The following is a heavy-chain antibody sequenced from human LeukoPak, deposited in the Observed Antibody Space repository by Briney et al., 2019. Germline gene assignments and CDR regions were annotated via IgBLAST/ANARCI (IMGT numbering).Heavy chain of an antibody. V-gene: IGHV4-39*07. Sequence: ASETLSLTCTVSGGSISSSSYYWGWIRQPPGKGLEWIGSIYYSGSTYYNPSLKSRVTISVDTSKNQFSLKLSSVTAADTAVYYCARALRTIHWFDPWGQGTLVTVSS. CDR3: ARALRTIHWFDP. CDR2: IYYSGST. CDR1: GGSISSSSYY. D-gene: IGHD5-12*01. J-gene: IGHJ5*02.